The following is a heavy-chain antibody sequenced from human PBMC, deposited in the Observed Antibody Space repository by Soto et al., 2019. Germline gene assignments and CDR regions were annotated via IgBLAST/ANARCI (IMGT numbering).Heavy chain of an antibody. J-gene: IGHJ4*02. CDR2: IIPILDMA. D-gene: IGHD2-15*01. V-gene: IGHV1-69*02. Sequence: SVKVSCKASGGTFRTYSITWVRQAPGQGLEWMGKIIPILDMANYAQKFQGRVTITADKSTSIAYMELNSLRSEDTAVYYCARGPVVFLLDHLLPRHTLFHSSGLVTPLFGSS. CDR1: GGTFRTYS. CDR3: ARGPVVFLLDHLLPRHTLFHS.